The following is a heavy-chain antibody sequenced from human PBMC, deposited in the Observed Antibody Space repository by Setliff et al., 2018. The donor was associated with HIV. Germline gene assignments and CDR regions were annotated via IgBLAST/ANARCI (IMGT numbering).Heavy chain of an antibody. D-gene: IGHD1-26*01. CDR1: GYTFTAYY. J-gene: IGHJ3*01. V-gene: IGHV1-2*06. CDR2: IHPNTGGT. CDR3: AKQGYSDSLYAFDV. Sequence: ASVKVSCKTSGYTFTAYYIYWVRQAPGHGLELMGRIHPNTGGTNYLQEFQGRVTITRDTSMSTVYMALTGLTSDDTAVYYSAKQGYSDSLYAFDVWGQGTMVTVS.